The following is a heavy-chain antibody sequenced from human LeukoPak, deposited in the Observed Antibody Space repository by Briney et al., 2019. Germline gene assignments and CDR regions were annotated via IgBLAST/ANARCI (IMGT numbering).Heavy chain of an antibody. CDR3: ASIGDDVPPV. V-gene: IGHV4-34*01. D-gene: IGHD1-26*01. Sequence: PSETLSLTCAVYGGSFSGYYWSWIRQPPGKGLEWIGEINHSGSTNYNPSLKSRVTISVDTSKNQFSLKLSSVTAADTAVYYCASIGDDVPPVWGQGTMVTVSS. CDR1: GGSFSGYY. J-gene: IGHJ3*01. CDR2: INHSGST.